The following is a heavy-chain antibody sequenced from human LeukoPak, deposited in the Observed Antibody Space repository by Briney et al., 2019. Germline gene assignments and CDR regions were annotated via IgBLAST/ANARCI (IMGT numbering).Heavy chain of an antibody. CDR1: GFTVSSNY. CDR3: ARDRGGYNSGSFDY. J-gene: IGHJ4*02. CDR2: IYSGDST. D-gene: IGHD5-24*01. V-gene: IGHV3-53*01. Sequence: PGGSLRLSCAASGFTVSSNYMSWVRQAPGKGLEWVSVIYSGDSTYYADSVKGRFTISRDNSKNTLYLQMNSLRAEDTAVYYCARDRGGYNSGSFDYWGQGTLVTVSS.